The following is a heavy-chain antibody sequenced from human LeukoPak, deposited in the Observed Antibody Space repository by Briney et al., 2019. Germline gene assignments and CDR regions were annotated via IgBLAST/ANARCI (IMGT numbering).Heavy chain of an antibody. J-gene: IGHJ4*02. CDR2: IGGSGSST. CDR3: AKDPYGSGTYYFDS. CDR1: GFTFRSYA. Sequence: GGSLRLSCAASGFTFRSYAMSGVRQAPGKGLEWVSGIGGSGSSTNYADSVKGRFTISRDNPKNTLYLQMNSLRAEDTAVYYCAKDPYGSGTYYFDSWGQGTLVTVSS. D-gene: IGHD3-10*01. V-gene: IGHV3-23*01.